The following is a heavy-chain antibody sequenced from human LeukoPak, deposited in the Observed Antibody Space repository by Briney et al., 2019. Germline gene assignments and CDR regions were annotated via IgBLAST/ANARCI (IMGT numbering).Heavy chain of an antibody. D-gene: IGHD5-18*01. CDR3: ARAKRGYSYGYYHYFDY. J-gene: IGHJ4*02. CDR1: EFTFSSYE. V-gene: IGHV3-48*03. Sequence: GGSLRLSCAASEFTFSSYEMNWVRQAPGKGLEWVSYISTSGSTIYCADSLKGRFTISRDNAKNSLYLQMNSLRAEDTAVYYCARAKRGYSYGYYHYFDYWGQGTLVTVSS. CDR2: ISTSGSTI.